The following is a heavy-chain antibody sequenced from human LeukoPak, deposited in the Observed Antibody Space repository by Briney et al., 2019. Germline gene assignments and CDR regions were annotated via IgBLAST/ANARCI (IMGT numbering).Heavy chain of an antibody. CDR2: IRTKADSYAT. Sequence: SGGSLRLSCAASGFTFSSYGMHWVRQASGKGLEWVGRIRTKADSYATAYAASVKGRFTISRDDSKNTAYLQMNSLKTEDTAVYYCASTVDGYTYFDYWGQGTPVTVSS. CDR3: ASTVDGYTYFDY. V-gene: IGHV3-73*01. CDR1: GFTFSSYG. D-gene: IGHD5-24*01. J-gene: IGHJ4*02.